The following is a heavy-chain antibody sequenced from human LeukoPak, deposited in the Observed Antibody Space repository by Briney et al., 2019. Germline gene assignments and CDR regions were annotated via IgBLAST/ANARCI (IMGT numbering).Heavy chain of an antibody. Sequence: SETLSLTCAVYGGSFSGYYWSWIRQPPGKGRGWSGEINHSGSTNYNPSLKSRVTISVDTSKNQFSLKLSSVTAADTAVYYCASEARVHYDSSGYYYGWGQGTLVTVSS. D-gene: IGHD3-22*01. J-gene: IGHJ4*02. V-gene: IGHV4-34*01. CDR1: GGSFSGYY. CDR2: INHSGST. CDR3: ASEARVHYDSSGYYYG.